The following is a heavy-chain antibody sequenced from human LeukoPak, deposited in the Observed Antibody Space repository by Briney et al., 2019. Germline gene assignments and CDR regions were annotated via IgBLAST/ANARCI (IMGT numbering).Heavy chain of an antibody. D-gene: IGHD6-19*01. Sequence: GGSLRLSCAPSVFTFSSYSMNWVRQAPGKGLEWVSSISSSSSYIYYADSVKGRFTISRDNAKNSLYLQMNSLRAEDTAVYYCARGGDSRNSGWRSYYFDYWGQGTLVTVSS. CDR1: VFTFSSYS. V-gene: IGHV3-21*01. CDR2: ISSSSSYI. J-gene: IGHJ4*02. CDR3: ARGGDSRNSGWRSYYFDY.